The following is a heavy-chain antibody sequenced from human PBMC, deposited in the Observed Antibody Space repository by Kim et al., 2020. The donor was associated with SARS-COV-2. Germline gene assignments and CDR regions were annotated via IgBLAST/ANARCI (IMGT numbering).Heavy chain of an antibody. CDR2: IWYDGSNT. CDR1: GPSFSNYD. Sequence: GGSLRLSCVASGPSFSNYDMHWVRQAPGKGLEWVAVIWYDGSNTKYADSLKGRLTISRDNSKNSLYLQMDSLRVEDTGVYYCARGIPLFYGMAVWGQGPSVTLSS. V-gene: IGHV3-33*01. D-gene: IGHD2-21*01. J-gene: IGHJ6*02. CDR3: ARGIPLFYGMAV.